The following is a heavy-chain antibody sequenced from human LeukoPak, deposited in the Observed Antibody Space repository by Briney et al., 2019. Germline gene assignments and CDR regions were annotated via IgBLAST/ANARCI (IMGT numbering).Heavy chain of an antibody. V-gene: IGHV4-59*08. Sequence: SETLFLACAVSGGSISSDYWSWIRQPPGKGLEWIGYVSYSGSTNYNRSLKSRVSISVDSSKNQFSLRLTSVTAADTAVYYCATSSRVEFGAFNIWGQGTMVTVSS. CDR2: VSYSGST. CDR3: ATSSRVEFGAFNI. CDR1: GGSISSDY. D-gene: IGHD3-10*01. J-gene: IGHJ3*02.